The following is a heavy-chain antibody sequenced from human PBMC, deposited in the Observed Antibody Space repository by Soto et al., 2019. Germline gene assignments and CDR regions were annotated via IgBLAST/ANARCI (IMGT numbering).Heavy chain of an antibody. D-gene: IGHD3-16*02. V-gene: IGHV3-9*01. J-gene: IGHJ4*02. Sequence: GGSLRLSCAASGFTFGDYAMHWVRQAPGKGLEWVSGISWNSGSIGYADSVKGRFTISRDNAKNSLYLQMNSLRAEDTALYYCVKDLGDYIWGSYRPSAFDYWGQGTLVTVSS. CDR3: VKDLGDYIWGSYRPSAFDY. CDR1: GFTFGDYA. CDR2: ISWNSGSI.